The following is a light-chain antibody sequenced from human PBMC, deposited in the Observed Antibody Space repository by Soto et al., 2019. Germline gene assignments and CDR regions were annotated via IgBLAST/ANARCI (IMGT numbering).Light chain of an antibody. CDR3: QQYNDWSLT. CDR2: AAS. J-gene: IGKJ4*01. CDR1: QSVSSN. Sequence: EIVMTQSPATLSVSPGERATLSCRASQSVSSNFAWYQQKPGQAPRLLIFAASTRATGIPARFSGSGSGTEFTLTISSLQSEDFAVYYCQQYNDWSLTFGGGTKVEIE. V-gene: IGKV3-15*01.